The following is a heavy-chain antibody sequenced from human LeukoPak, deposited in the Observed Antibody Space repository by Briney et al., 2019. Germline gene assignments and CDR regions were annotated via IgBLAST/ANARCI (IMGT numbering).Heavy chain of an antibody. CDR3: ARPYDILTGYYY. J-gene: IGHJ4*02. D-gene: IGHD3-9*01. CDR2: IYYSGST. V-gene: IGHV4-39*01. CDR1: GGSMSGSSYY. Sequence: SETLSLTCTVSGGSMSGSSYYWGWIRQPPGKGLEWIGSIYYSGSTYYNPSLKSRVTISVDTSKNQFSLKLSSVTAADTAVYYCARPYDILTGYYYWGQGTLVTVSS.